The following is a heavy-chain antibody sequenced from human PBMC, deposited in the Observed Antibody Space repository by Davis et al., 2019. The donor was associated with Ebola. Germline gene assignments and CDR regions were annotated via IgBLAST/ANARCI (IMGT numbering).Heavy chain of an antibody. Sequence: ASVKVSCKTSGYTFTAHNLHWVRQAPGQGLEWVGWINPNSGDTNLAQNFQGTVTLTRDTSTNTAYLELTRPTSDDTAIYFCARWSFFWSGSFLGYFDYWGQGILITVSS. CDR1: GYTFTAHN. CDR2: INPNSGDT. J-gene: IGHJ4*03. V-gene: IGHV1-2*02. CDR3: ARWSFFWSGSFLGYFDY. D-gene: IGHD3-3*01.